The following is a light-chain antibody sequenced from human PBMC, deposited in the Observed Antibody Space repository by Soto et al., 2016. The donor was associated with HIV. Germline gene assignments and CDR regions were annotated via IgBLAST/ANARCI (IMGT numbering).Light chain of an antibody. CDR1: NLGSKY. J-gene: IGLJ2*01. V-gene: IGLV3-1*01. Sequence: SYELTQPPSVSVPPGQTASITCSGDNLGSKYTSWYQQMPGQSPVLVIYQDTKRPSGISERFSGSNSGNTATLTISGTQAMDEADYYCQAWDSSTVVFGGGTKLTVL. CDR2: QDT. CDR3: QAWDSSTVV.